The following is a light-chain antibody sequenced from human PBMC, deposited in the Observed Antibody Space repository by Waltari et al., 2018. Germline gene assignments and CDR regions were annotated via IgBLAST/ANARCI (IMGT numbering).Light chain of an antibody. CDR2: RHN. J-gene: IGLJ2*01. V-gene: IGLV1-47*01. CDR1: SSNIGSNY. CDR3: AAWDDSLSGPV. Sequence: SCSGSSSNIGSNYVYWFQQPPGTSPKLLIYRHNQRPAGVPDRFSGSKSGTSASLAISGLRSEDEADYYCAAWDDSLSGPVFGGGTKLTVL.